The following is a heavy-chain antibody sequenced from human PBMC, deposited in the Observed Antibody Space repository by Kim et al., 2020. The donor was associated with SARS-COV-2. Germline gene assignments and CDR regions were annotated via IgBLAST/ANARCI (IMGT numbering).Heavy chain of an antibody. Sequence: GGSLRLSCAASGFTSDDYAMHWVRQAPGKGLEWVSGISWNSGSIGYADSVKGRSTISRDNAKNSLYLQMNSLRAEDTALYYCAKDKRAYDILTGYGYYYYGMDVWGQGTTVTVSS. CDR1: GFTSDDYA. CDR3: AKDKRAYDILTGYGYYYYGMDV. CDR2: ISWNSGSI. V-gene: IGHV3-9*02. D-gene: IGHD3-9*01. J-gene: IGHJ6*02.